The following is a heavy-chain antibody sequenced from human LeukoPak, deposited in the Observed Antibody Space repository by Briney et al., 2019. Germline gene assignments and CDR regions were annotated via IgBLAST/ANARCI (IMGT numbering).Heavy chain of an antibody. D-gene: IGHD3-10*01. J-gene: IGHJ4*02. Sequence: ASVKVSCKASGYTFTGYYMHWVRQAPGQGLEWMGWINPNSGGTNYAQKFQGRVTMTRDTSISTAYVELSRLRSDDTAVYYCARVPPTMVRGVIRPYYFDYWGQGTLVTVSS. CDR1: GYTFTGYY. CDR3: ARVPPTMVRGVIRPYYFDY. CDR2: INPNSGGT. V-gene: IGHV1-2*02.